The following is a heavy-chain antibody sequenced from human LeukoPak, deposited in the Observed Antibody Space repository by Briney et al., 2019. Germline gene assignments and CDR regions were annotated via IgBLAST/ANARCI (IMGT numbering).Heavy chain of an antibody. D-gene: IGHD3-3*01. CDR2: INPNSGGT. Sequence: GASVKVSCKASGYTFTGYYMHWVRQAPGQGLEWMGWINPNSGGTNYAQKFQGRVTMTRDTSISTAYMELSRLRSDDTAVYYCARGGSDFWSGYYLLSDNYYYYGMDVWGQGTTVTVSS. CDR1: GYTFTGYY. J-gene: IGHJ6*02. CDR3: ARGGSDFWSGYYLLSDNYYYYGMDV. V-gene: IGHV1-2*02.